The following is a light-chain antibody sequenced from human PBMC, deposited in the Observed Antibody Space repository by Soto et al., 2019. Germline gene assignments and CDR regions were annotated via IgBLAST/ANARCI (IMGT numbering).Light chain of an antibody. CDR3: QQRHRWPIT. CDR1: QSFRGL. CDR2: DAS. V-gene: IGKV3-11*01. J-gene: IGKJ5*01. Sequence: VLTQSPVTRSVSAGGRRTLSCRASQSFRGLLAWYQQKPGQAPRLLIYDASNRDSGIPPRFSGSGSGTDFTLTISSLQPEDSAVYYCQQRHRWPITFGQGTRLEIK.